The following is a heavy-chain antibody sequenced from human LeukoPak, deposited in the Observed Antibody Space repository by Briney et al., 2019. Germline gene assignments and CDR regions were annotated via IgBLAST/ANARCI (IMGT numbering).Heavy chain of an antibody. CDR3: ARDRGVNTIFGVVRDAFDI. J-gene: IGHJ3*02. V-gene: IGHV4-61*08. Sequence: SETLSLTCTVSGGSISSGGYYWSWIRQHPGKGLEWIGYIYYSGSTNYNPSLKSRVTMSVDTSKNQFSLKLSSVTAADTAVYYCARDRGVNTIFGVVRDAFDIWGQGTMVTVSS. CDR1: GGSISSGGYY. D-gene: IGHD3-3*01. CDR2: IYYSGST.